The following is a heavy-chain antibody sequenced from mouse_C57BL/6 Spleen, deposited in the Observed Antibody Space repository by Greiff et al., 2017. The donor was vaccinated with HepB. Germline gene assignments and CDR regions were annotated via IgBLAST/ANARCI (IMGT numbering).Heavy chain of an antibody. Sequence: QVQLQQSGAELVMPGASVKLSCKASGYTFTSYWMHWVKQRPGQGLEWIGEIDPSDSYTNYNQKFKGKSTLTVDKSSSTAYMQLSSLTSEDSAVYYCARGTTVVATSFDYWGQGTTLTVSS. CDR1: GYTFTSYW. J-gene: IGHJ2*01. V-gene: IGHV1-69*01. CDR2: IDPSDSYT. D-gene: IGHD1-1*01. CDR3: ARGTTVVATSFDY.